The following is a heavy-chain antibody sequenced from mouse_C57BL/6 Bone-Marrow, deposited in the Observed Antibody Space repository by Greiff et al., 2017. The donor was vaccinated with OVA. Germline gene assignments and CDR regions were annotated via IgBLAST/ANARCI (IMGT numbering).Heavy chain of an antibody. CDR2: IYPRSGNT. CDR3: ARDGYSNAMDY. J-gene: IGHJ4*01. V-gene: IGHV1-81*01. D-gene: IGHD2-3*01. Sequence: QVHVKQSGAELARPGASVKLSCKASGYTFTSYGISWVKQRTGQGLEWIGEIYPRSGNTYYNEKFKGKATLTADKSSSTAYMELRSLTSEDSAVYFCARDGYSNAMDYWGQGTSVTVSS. CDR1: GYTFTSYG.